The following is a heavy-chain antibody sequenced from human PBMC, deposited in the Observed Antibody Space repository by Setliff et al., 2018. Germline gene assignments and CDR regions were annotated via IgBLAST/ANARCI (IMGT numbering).Heavy chain of an antibody. D-gene: IGHD4-17*01. Sequence: LSETLSLTCNVSGASISSHAWSWVRQPPGNGLEWIAYIFPTAGAIYNPSLRSRVTISVDTSKNQFSLKVSSVTAADTAVYYCARHENDYGDYDDAFDIWGQGTMVTVSS. J-gene: IGHJ3*02. V-gene: IGHV4-59*08. CDR1: GASISSHA. CDR2: IFPTAGA. CDR3: ARHENDYGDYDDAFDI.